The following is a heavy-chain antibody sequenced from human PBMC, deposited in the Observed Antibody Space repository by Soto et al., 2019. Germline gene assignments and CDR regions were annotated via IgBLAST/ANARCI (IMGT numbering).Heavy chain of an antibody. CDR3: TRDASRDSSARGWFDP. J-gene: IGHJ5*02. CDR1: GYTFSNYG. D-gene: IGHD6-13*01. Sequence: SVQVTCKTCGYTFSNYGSTWVQQAPGQPLEWLGWISLYSDGTNYAQKFQGRVSMTTDTSTTTAYMELRSLRSDDTAVYYCTRDASRDSSARGWFDPWGPGTLVTVSS. CDR2: ISLYSDGT. V-gene: IGHV1-18*01.